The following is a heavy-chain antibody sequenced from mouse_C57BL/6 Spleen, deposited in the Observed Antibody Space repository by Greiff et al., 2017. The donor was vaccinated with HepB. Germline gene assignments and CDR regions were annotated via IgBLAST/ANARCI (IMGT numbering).Heavy chain of an antibody. CDR3: TRSQTAQATDDY. Sequence: DVKLQESGTVLARPGASVKMSCKTSGYTFTSYWMHWVKQRPGQGLEWIGAIYPGNSDTSYNQKFKGKAKLTAVTSASTAYMELSSLTNEDSAVYYCTRSQTAQATDDYWGQGTTLTVSS. D-gene: IGHD3-2*02. CDR2: IYPGNSDT. CDR1: GYTFTSYW. V-gene: IGHV1-5*01. J-gene: IGHJ2*01.